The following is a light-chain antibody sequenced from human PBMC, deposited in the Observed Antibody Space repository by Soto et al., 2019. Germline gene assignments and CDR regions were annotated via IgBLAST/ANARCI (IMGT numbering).Light chain of an antibody. CDR2: DAS. V-gene: IGKV3-11*01. J-gene: IGKJ5*01. CDR1: QSISRY. Sequence: ETVLTQSPAILSLSPGERATHFCRASQSISRYLAWYQQKPGQAPRLLIYDASNRATGTPARFSGSGSGTDFTLTISSLEPEDFAVYYCQQRSNWPPITFGQGTRLEI. CDR3: QQRSNWPPIT.